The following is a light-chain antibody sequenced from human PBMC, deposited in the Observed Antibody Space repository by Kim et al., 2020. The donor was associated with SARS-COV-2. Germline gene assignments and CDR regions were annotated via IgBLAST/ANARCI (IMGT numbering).Light chain of an antibody. CDR2: DAS. Sequence: SASAGDRVTLTCQASQDIRNYLHWFQQKPGKAPKLLIYDASNLETGVPSRFSGSGSGTDFTFTITSLQPEDVATYYCQYYDSLPVTFGGGTKVEI. CDR3: QYYDSLPVT. J-gene: IGKJ4*02. CDR1: QDIRNY. V-gene: IGKV1-33*01.